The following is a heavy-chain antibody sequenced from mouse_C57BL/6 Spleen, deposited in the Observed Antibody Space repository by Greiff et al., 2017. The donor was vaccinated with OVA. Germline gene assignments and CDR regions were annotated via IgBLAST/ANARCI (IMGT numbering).Heavy chain of an antibody. V-gene: IGHV1-53*01. Sequence: QVHVKQPGTELVKPGASVKLSCKASGYTFTSYWMHWVKQRPGQGLEWIGNINPSNGGTNYNEKFKSKATLTVDKSSSTAYMQLSSLTSEDSAVYYCARGGYYDYDGAWFAYWGQGTLVTVSA. CDR2: INPSNGGT. CDR3: ARGGYYDYDGAWFAY. D-gene: IGHD2-4*01. CDR1: GYTFTSYW. J-gene: IGHJ3*01.